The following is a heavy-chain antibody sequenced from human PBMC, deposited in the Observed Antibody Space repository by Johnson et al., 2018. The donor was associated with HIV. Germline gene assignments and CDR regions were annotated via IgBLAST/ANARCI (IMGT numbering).Heavy chain of an antibody. CDR3: ARAPGYSRAFDI. CDR2: ISYDGSNK. V-gene: IGHV3-30*14. Sequence: QMQLVESGGGVVQPGRSLRLSCAASGFTFSSYAMHWVRQAPGKGLEWVAVISYDGSNKYYADSVKGRFTISRDNSKNTLYLQMNRLRAEDTAVYYCARAPGYSRAFDIWGQGTMVTVSS. J-gene: IGHJ3*02. CDR1: GFTFSSYA. D-gene: IGHD5-18*01.